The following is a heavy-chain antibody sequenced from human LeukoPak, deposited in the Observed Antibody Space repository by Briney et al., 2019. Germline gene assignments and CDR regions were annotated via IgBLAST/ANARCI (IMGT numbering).Heavy chain of an antibody. D-gene: IGHD5-12*01. Sequence: PSETLSLTCTVSGGSISSSTYYWGWIRQPPGKGLEWIGSMYYSGSTYYNPSLRSRVTIFVDTSNNQFSLKLSSVTAADTAVYYFARHIGDSGYPRYFDYLGQGTLVTVSS. V-gene: IGHV4-39*01. CDR3: ARHIGDSGYPRYFDY. CDR1: GGSISSSTYY. J-gene: IGHJ4*02. CDR2: MYYSGST.